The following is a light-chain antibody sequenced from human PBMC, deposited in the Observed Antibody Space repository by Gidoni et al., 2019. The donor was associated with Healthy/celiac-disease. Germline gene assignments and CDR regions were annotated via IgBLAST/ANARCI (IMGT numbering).Light chain of an antibody. CDR3: QQYGSSPMCS. V-gene: IGKV3-20*01. J-gene: IGKJ2*04. Sequence: EIVLTPSPGTLSLSPGERATLSCRASQSVSSSYLAWYQQKPGQAPRLLIYGASSRATGLPDRFSGSGSGTDFTLTISRLEPEDFAVYYCQQYGSSPMCSFGQGTKLEIK. CDR1: QSVSSSY. CDR2: GAS.